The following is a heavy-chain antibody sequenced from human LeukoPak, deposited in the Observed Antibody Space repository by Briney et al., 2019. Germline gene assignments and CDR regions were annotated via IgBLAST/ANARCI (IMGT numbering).Heavy chain of an antibody. J-gene: IGHJ4*02. CDR1: GGSITSSSYD. CDR2: ISYSGST. D-gene: IGHD6-13*01. Sequence: SKTLSLTCTVSGGSITSSSYDWGWIRQPPGKGLEWIGSISYSGSTYYNPSLKSRVTISVDTSKNQFSLKLSSVTAADTAVYYCARRVGSWNFDYWGQGTLVTVSS. V-gene: IGHV4-39*01. CDR3: ARRVGSWNFDY.